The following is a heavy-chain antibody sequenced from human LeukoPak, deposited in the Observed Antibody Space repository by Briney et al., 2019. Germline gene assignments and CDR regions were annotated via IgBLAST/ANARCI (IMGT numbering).Heavy chain of an antibody. J-gene: IGHJ6*02. CDR1: GFTFSSYE. D-gene: IGHD3-3*01. Sequence: GSLRLSCAASGFTFSSYEMNWVRQAPGKGLEWIGEINHSGSTNYNPSLKSRVTISVDASKNQFSLKLSSVTAADTAVYYCARGPDYDFWSADYYYGMDVWGQGTTVTVSS. CDR2: INHSGST. V-gene: IGHV4-34*01. CDR3: ARGPDYDFWSADYYYGMDV.